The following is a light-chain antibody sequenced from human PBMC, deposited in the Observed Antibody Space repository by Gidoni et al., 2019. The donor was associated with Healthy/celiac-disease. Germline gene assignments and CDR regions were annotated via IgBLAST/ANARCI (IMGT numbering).Light chain of an antibody. V-gene: IGKV2-28*01. CDR3: RQGLQTPST. CDR1: QSLLHSNGYNY. Sequence: DNMMQQPPLPLPVTPGKPASISCRSSQSLLHSNGYNYLDWYLQKPGQSPQLLIYMGSNRASGVPDRFSGSGSGTDFTLKISRVEPEDVGVYYCRQGLQTPSTFGQGTRLEIK. CDR2: MGS. J-gene: IGKJ5*01.